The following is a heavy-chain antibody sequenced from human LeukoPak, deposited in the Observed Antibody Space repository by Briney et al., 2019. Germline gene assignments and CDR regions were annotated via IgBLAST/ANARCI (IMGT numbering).Heavy chain of an antibody. CDR3: ARDRISVWFDP. J-gene: IGHJ5*02. D-gene: IGHD2/OR15-2a*01. V-gene: IGHV4-34*01. Sequence: SETLSLTCAVYGGSFSGYYWSWIRQPPGKGLEWIGEINHSGSTNYNPSLKSRVTISVDTSKNQLSLKLSSVTAADTAVYYCARDRISVWFDPWGQGTLVTVSS. CDR2: INHSGST. CDR1: GGSFSGYY.